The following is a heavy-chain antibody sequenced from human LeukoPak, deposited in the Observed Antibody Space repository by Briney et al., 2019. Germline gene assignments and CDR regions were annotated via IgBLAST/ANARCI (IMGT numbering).Heavy chain of an antibody. CDR3: ARELPPVVNFYFDS. D-gene: IGHD3-22*01. V-gene: IGHV3-33*08. CDR1: GFTFSSYA. CDR2: IWYDGSDK. J-gene: IGHJ4*02. Sequence: GGSLRLSCAASGFTFSSYAMHWVRQAPGKGLEWVAVIWYDGSDKYYADSVKGRFSISRDNSKNTLYLQMNSLRAEDTAVYYCARELPPVVNFYFDSWGQGTLVTVSS.